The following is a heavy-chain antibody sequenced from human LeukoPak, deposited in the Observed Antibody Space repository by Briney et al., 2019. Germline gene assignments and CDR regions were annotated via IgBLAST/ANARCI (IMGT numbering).Heavy chain of an antibody. CDR3: ARVQSSSSWYVVRAYYYYGMDV. V-gene: IGHV3-23*01. CDR1: GFTFSGYA. CDR2: ISGSGGST. D-gene: IGHD6-13*01. Sequence: PGGSLRLSCAASGFTFSGYAMTWVRQAPGKGLEWVSGISGSGGSTYYADSVKGRFTISRDNSKNTLYLQMNSLRAEDTAVYYCARVQSSSSWYVVRAYYYYGMDVWGQGTTVTVSS. J-gene: IGHJ6*02.